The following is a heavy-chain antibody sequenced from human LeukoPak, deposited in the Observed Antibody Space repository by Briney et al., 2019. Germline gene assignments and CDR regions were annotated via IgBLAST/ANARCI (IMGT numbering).Heavy chain of an antibody. Sequence: SETLSLTCAVSGGSISSSNWWSWVRQPPGKGLEWIWEIYHSGSTNYNPSLKSRVTISVDKSKNQFSLKLSSVTAADTAVYYCATVFFSGNWFDPWGQGTLVTVSS. CDR2: IYHSGST. D-gene: IGHD3-10*01. CDR3: ATVFFSGNWFDP. CDR1: GGSISSSNW. V-gene: IGHV4-4*02. J-gene: IGHJ5*02.